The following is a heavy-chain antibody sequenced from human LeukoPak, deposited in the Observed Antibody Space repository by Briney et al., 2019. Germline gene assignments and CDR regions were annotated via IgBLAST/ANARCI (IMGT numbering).Heavy chain of an antibody. Sequence: GGSLRLSCAASGFTFSSYGMSWVRQAPGKGLEWVSYISSSSSTIYYADSVKGRFTISRDNAKNSLYLQMNSLRAEDTAVYYCARVSMVRGVITRYYYYYMDVWGKGTTVTVSS. D-gene: IGHD3-10*01. CDR2: ISSSSSTI. CDR3: ARVSMVRGVITRYYYYYMDV. CDR1: GFTFSSYG. V-gene: IGHV3-48*01. J-gene: IGHJ6*03.